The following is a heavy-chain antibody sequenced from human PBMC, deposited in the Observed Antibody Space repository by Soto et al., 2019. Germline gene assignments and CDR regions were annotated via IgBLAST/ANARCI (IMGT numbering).Heavy chain of an antibody. J-gene: IGHJ4*02. V-gene: IGHV1-18*01. CDR3: ARDKGSKAWYYFFDF. D-gene: IGHD1-26*01. CDR1: GYTFTTYG. Sequence: ASVKVSCKASGYTFTTYGIAWVRQAPGQGLEWLGWISAYNGNTNYAQNFQGRVTMTTETSMNTAYMEVRSLRSDDTAVYYCARDKGSKAWYYFFDFWGQGTLVTVSS. CDR2: ISAYNGNT.